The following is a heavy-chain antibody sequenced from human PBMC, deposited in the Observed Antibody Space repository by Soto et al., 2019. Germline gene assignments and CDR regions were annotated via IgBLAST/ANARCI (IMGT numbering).Heavy chain of an antibody. CDR1: GASLISGEHY. D-gene: IGHD6-13*01. CDR3: AGGAAGYYYDGMDV. Sequence: SETLSLTCSVSGASLISGEHYWSWIRQAPGKGLEWIGLIYYTGITDYNPSLKSRVAISLDTSKNQFSLTLSSVTAADTAVYYCAGGAAGYYYDGMDVWGQGTTVTVS. J-gene: IGHJ6*02. CDR2: IYYTGIT. V-gene: IGHV4-30-4*01.